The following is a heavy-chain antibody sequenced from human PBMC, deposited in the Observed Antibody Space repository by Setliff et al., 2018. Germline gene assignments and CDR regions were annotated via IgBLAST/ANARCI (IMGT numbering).Heavy chain of an antibody. CDR2: IYTSGST. V-gene: IGHV4-61*02. CDR1: GGSISSGDYY. Sequence: PSETLSLTCTVSGGSISSGDYYWSWIRQPAGKGLEWIGRIYTSGSTNYNPSLKSRVTMSVDTSKNQFSLKLSSVTAADTAVYYCTRNFLGWLARFWGRGTLVTVSS. J-gene: IGHJ4*02. CDR3: TRNFLGWLARF. D-gene: IGHD6-19*01.